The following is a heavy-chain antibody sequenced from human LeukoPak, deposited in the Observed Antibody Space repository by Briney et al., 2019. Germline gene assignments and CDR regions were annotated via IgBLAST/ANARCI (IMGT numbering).Heavy chain of an antibody. CDR3: ATSTLGSAFDI. CDR2: INTNTGNP. CDR1: GYTFTSYA. V-gene: IGHV7-4-1*02. J-gene: IGHJ3*02. D-gene: IGHD7-27*01. Sequence: ASVKVSCKASGYTFTSYAMNWVRQAPGQGLKWMGWINTNTGNPTYAQGFTGRFVFSLDTSVSTAYLQISSLKAEDTAVYYCATSTLGSAFDIWGQGTMVTVSS.